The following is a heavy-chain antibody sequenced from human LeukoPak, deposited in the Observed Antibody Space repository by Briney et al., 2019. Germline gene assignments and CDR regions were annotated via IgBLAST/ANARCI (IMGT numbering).Heavy chain of an antibody. CDR2: INHSGST. D-gene: IGHD3-3*01. CDR3: ARVGVGSTPFDY. J-gene: IGHJ4*02. V-gene: IGHV4-34*01. Sequence: SETLTLTCAVYGGSFSGYYWSWIRQPPGKGLEWIGEINHSGSTNYNPSLKSRVTISVDTSKNQFSLKLSSATAADTAVYYCARVGVGSTPFDYWGQGILVSFSS. CDR1: GGSFSGYY.